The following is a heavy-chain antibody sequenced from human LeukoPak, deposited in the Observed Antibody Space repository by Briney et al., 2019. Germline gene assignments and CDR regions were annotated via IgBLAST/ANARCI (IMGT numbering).Heavy chain of an antibody. D-gene: IGHD3-22*01. V-gene: IGHV3-21*01. Sequence: GGSLRLSCAASGFTFNSYSMYWVRQAPGKGLEWVSSISSSSSHMFYADSVKGRFSISRDNAKNSLYLQMNSVRAEDTAVYYCARGRQVYYDSSGCNYWGQGTLVTVSS. CDR3: ARGRQVYYDSSGCNY. J-gene: IGHJ4*02. CDR1: GFTFNSYS. CDR2: ISSSSSHM.